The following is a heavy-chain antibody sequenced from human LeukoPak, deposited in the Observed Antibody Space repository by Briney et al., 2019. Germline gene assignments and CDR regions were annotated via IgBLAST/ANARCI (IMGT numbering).Heavy chain of an antibody. V-gene: IGHV3-23*01. D-gene: IGHD7-27*01. J-gene: IGHJ4*02. CDR2: ISGSSDNT. CDR3: AKAPGFSDF. Sequence: GGSLRLSCAASGFTFRAHAMTWVRQAPGKGLEWVSTISGSSDNTFYAVSVKGRFTISRDNSKKTMYLQMNSLRADDTAVYYCAKAPGFSDFWGQGTLVTVSS. CDR1: GFTFRAHA.